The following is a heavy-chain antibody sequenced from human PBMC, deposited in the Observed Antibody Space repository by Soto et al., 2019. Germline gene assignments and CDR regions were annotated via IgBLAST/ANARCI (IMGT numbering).Heavy chain of an antibody. Sequence: CIRKPPGKGLEWIGNVYYGGSTYYNPSLKSRVTISVETSKSQFSLKLSSVTAADTAVYYCAGGDYYHSSGYYFYYYTMDVWGQGTTVTVSS. J-gene: IGHJ6*02. CDR2: VYYGGST. CDR3: AGGDYYHSSGYYFYYYTMDV. V-gene: IGHV4-39*01. D-gene: IGHD3-22*01.